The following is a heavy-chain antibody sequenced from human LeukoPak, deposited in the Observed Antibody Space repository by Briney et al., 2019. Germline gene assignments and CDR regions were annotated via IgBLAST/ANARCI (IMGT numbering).Heavy chain of an antibody. V-gene: IGHV3-21*01. CDR1: GFTFSSYS. Sequence: SGGSLRLSCAASGFTFSSYSMNWVRQAPGKGLEWVSSISSSSSYIYYADSVKGRFTISRDNAKNSLYLQMNSLRTEDTAVYYCARDPTTYGSGSYYYYFDYWAREPWSPSPQ. J-gene: IGHJ4*02. CDR3: ARDPTTYGSGSYYYYFDY. D-gene: IGHD3-10*01. CDR2: ISSSSSYI.